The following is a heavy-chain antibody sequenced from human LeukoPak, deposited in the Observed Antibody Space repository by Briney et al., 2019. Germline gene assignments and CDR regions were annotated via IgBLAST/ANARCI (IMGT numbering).Heavy chain of an antibody. J-gene: IGHJ6*02. V-gene: IGHV3-23*01. Sequence: GGSLRLSCAASGFTFSSYAMSWVRQAPGKGLEWVSAISGSGGSTYYADSVKGRFTISRDNSKNTLYLQMNSLRAGDTAVYYCAKALGTSRITIFGVVTTTDYYYGMDVWGQGTTVTVSS. CDR1: GFTFSSYA. CDR2: ISGSGGST. CDR3: AKALGTSRITIFGVVTTTDYYYGMDV. D-gene: IGHD3-3*01.